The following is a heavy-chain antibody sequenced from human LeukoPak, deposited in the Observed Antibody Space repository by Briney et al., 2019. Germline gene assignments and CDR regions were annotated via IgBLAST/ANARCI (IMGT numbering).Heavy chain of an antibody. V-gene: IGHV3-30*02. Sequence: GGSLRLSCAASGFTFSSYGMHWVRQAPGKGLEWVAFIRYDGSNKYYADSVKGRFTISRDNSKNTLYLQMNSLRAEDTGVYYCAKDRVDIVATMTFDYWGQGTLVTVSS. CDR2: IRYDGSNK. J-gene: IGHJ4*02. CDR1: GFTFSSYG. CDR3: AKDRVDIVATMTFDY. D-gene: IGHD5-12*01.